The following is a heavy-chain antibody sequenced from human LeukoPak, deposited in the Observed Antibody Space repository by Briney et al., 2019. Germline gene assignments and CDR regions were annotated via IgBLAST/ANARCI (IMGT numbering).Heavy chain of an antibody. V-gene: IGHV1-2*02. CDR1: GYSFTGYY. CDR2: INPKSGGT. J-gene: IGHJ4*02. CDR3: AKSLYSGSYSYFDY. D-gene: IGHD1-26*01. Sequence: GASVKVSCKASGYSFTGYYMHWVRQAPGQGLEWMGWINPKSGGTKYAQKFQGRVTMTWDTSISTVYMELSRLRSDDTAVYYCAKSLYSGSYSYFDYWGQGTLVIVSS.